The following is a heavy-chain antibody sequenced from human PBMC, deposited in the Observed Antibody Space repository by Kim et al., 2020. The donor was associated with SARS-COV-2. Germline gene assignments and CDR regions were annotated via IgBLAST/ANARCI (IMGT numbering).Heavy chain of an antibody. CDR2: INHSGST. CDR3: ARGLFGPELEWLSYYYYYYYMDV. D-gene: IGHD3-3*01. CDR1: GGSFSGYY. Sequence: SETLSLTCAVYGGSFSGYYWSWIRQPPGKGLEWIGEINHSGSTNYNPSLKSRVTISVDTSKNQFSLKLSSVTAADTAVYYCARGLFGPELEWLSYYYYYYYMDVWGKGTTVTVSS. V-gene: IGHV4-34*01. J-gene: IGHJ6*03.